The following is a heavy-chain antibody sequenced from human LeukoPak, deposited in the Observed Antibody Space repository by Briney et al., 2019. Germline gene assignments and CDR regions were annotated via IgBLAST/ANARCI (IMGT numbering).Heavy chain of an antibody. D-gene: IGHD3-10*01. V-gene: IGHV4-38-2*01. CDR1: CHSTTRGYD. Sequence: SETLSLTCAISCHSTTRGYDWAWFRQSPGKGLEWIATFFQSHRSFYNASLESRVPVSLDTSKSQFSLHLTSVTAEDTAVYSCARVLSVPYLLDSWGRGTQVTVSS. CDR3: ARVLSVPYLLDS. J-gene: IGHJ4*02. CDR2: FFQSHRS.